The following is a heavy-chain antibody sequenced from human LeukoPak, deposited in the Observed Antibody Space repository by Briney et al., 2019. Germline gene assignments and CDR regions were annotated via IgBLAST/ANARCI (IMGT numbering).Heavy chain of an antibody. CDR1: GGSMSPYH. V-gene: IGHV4-59*08. D-gene: IGHD6-19*01. Sequence: SETLSLTCTVSGGSMSPYHWGWIRQPPGKGLEWTGYIYYSGSTNYNPSLNSRVTISVDTSKNQFSLRLSSVTAADTAIYYCARAVSGRFGYWGQGTLVTVSS. CDR2: IYYSGST. J-gene: IGHJ4*02. CDR3: ARAVSGRFGY.